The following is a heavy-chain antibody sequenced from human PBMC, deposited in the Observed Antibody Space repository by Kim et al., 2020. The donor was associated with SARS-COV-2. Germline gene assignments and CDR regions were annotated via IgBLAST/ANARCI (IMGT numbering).Heavy chain of an antibody. Sequence: ASVKVSCKASGYTFTSYYMHWVRQAPGQGLEWMGIINPSGGSTSYAQKFQGRVTMTRDTSTSTVYMELSSLRSEDTAVYYCARDSGGDFWSGYYRGGYYFDYWGQGTLVTVSS. J-gene: IGHJ4*02. D-gene: IGHD3-3*01. CDR3: ARDSGGDFWSGYYRGGYYFDY. V-gene: IGHV1-46*01. CDR2: INPSGGST. CDR1: GYTFTSYY.